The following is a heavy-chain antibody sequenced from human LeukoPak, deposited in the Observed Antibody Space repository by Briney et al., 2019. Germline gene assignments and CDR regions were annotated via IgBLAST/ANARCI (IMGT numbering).Heavy chain of an antibody. V-gene: IGHV4-59*01. Sequence: SVTLSLTCTVSGGSISSYYWSWIRQPPGKGLEWIGYIYNSGSTNYNPSLKSRVTISVDTSKNQFSLKLSSVTAADTAVYYCARSKGGSYGPWGQGTLVTVSS. CDR2: IYNSGST. CDR3: ARSKGGSYGP. J-gene: IGHJ5*02. D-gene: IGHD1-26*01. CDR1: GGSISSYY.